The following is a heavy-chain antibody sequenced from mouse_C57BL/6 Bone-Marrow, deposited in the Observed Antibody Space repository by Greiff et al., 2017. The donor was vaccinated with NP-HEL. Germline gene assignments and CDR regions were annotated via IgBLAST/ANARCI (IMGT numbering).Heavy chain of an antibody. Sequence: VKLMQSGAELARPGASVKLSCKASGYTFTSYGISWVKQRTGQGLEWIGEIYPRSGNTYYNEKFKGKATLTADKSSSTAYIELRSLTSEDSAVYFCARGGVVATYWYFDVWGTGTTVTVSS. J-gene: IGHJ1*03. CDR1: GYTFTSYG. V-gene: IGHV1-81*01. D-gene: IGHD1-1*01. CDR2: IYPRSGNT. CDR3: ARGGVVATYWYFDV.